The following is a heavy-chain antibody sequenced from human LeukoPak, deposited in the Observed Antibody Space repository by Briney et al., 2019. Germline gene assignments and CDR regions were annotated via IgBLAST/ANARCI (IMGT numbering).Heavy chain of an antibody. CDR2: LNHSGST. J-gene: IGHJ6*04. CDR1: GASFSGYY. V-gene: IGHV4-34*01. D-gene: IGHD3-10*01. Sequence: SETLPLTCAVYGASFSGYYWSWIRQPPGKGLEWIGELNHSGSTNYNPSLKSRVTISVDTSKNQFSLKLSSVAAADTAVYYCASPGSGSYYRDYYYGMDVWGKGTTVTVSS. CDR3: ASPGSGSYYRDYYYGMDV.